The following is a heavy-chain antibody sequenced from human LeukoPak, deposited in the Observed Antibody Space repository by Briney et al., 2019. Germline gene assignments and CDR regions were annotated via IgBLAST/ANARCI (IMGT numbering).Heavy chain of an antibody. CDR2: ISSSSTYI. CDR3: ARDGYSSSSFDF. V-gene: IGHV3-21*01. Sequence: GGSLRLSCAASVFIFSSYNMYCVRQAPGKGLEWVSSISSSSTYIYYGDSVKGRFSISRDNAKNSLYLQMNSLRADDTAVYYCARDGYSSSSFDFWGQGTLVTVSS. J-gene: IGHJ4*02. D-gene: IGHD6-6*01. CDR1: VFIFSSYN.